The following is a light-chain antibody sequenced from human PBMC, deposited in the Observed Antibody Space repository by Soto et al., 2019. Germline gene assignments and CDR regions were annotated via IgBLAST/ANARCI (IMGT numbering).Light chain of an antibody. V-gene: IGLV2-11*01. J-gene: IGLJ3*02. CDR3: CSYAGSYTWV. CDR1: SSDVGGYNY. CDR2: DVS. Sequence: QSVLTQPRSVSGSPGQSVTISCTGTSSDVGGYNYVSWYQQHPGKAPKLMIYDVSKRPSGVPDRFSRSKSGNTASLTISGLQAEDEADYYCCSYAGSYTWVFGGGTKLTVL.